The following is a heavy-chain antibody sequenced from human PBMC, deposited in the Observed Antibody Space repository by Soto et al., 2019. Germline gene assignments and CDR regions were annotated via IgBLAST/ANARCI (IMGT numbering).Heavy chain of an antibody. V-gene: IGHV4-34*01. CDR2: INHSGST. D-gene: IGHD2-8*02. CDR1: GGSFSGYY. Sequence: QVQLQQWGAGLLKPSETLSLTCAVYGGSFSGYYWTWIRQPPGTGLEWIGEINHSGSTNYNPSLKXRXPXSXNTSKNQFSLKLTSVTAADTAVYYCARDKITGLFDSWGQGTLVTVSS. CDR3: ARDKITGLFDS. J-gene: IGHJ4*02.